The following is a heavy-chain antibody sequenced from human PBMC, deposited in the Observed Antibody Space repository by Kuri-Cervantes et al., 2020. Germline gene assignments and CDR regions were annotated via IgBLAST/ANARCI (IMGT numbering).Heavy chain of an antibody. CDR1: GYSFTSYW. CDR3: ARGYCTSTTCYELDV. V-gene: IGHV5-51*01. Sequence: KVSCKGSGYSFTSYWIGWVRQMPGKGLEWMGTIYPGDSDTRYSPSFQGQVTISADRSINTAYLQWSSLKASDTAMYYCARGYCTSTTCYELDVWGKGTTVTVSS. J-gene: IGHJ6*04. CDR2: IYPGDSDT. D-gene: IGHD2-2*01.